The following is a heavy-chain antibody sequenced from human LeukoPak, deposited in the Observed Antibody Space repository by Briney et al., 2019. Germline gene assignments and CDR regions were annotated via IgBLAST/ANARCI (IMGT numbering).Heavy chain of an antibody. CDR3: AKTDHNWFDP. J-gene: IGHJ5*02. D-gene: IGHD1-1*01. Sequence: ASETLSLTCTVSGDSTSSDRYYGGWVRQPPGKGLEWIGNIYYSGSTYYNPSLKSRVTMSVDTSKNQFFLKLDSVTAADTAVYYCAKTDHNWFDPWGQGTLVTVSS. V-gene: IGHV4-39*01. CDR2: IYYSGST. CDR1: GDSTSSDRYY.